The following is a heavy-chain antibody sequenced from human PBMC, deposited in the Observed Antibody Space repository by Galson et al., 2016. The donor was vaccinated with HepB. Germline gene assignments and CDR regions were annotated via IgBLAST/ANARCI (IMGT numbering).Heavy chain of an antibody. CDR1: GGSINGGGYY. Sequence: TLSLTCSLSGGSINGGGYYWTWIRQFPGKGLEWIGYVYHTGTTYYNPSLESRVTMSVDTSKIHFSLNLTSVSAADTAIYYCVRESYGSDVDSYWYFDLWGRGTLVTVSS. D-gene: IGHD2-15*01. J-gene: IGHJ2*01. CDR2: VYHTGTT. V-gene: IGHV4-31*03. CDR3: VRESYGSDVDSYWYFDL.